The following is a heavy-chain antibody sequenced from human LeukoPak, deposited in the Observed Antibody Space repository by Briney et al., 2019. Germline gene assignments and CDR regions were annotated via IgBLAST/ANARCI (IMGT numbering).Heavy chain of an antibody. J-gene: IGHJ3*02. V-gene: IGHV3-23*01. CDR2: TDGSGDTT. CDR1: GFTFTNYG. Sequence: PGGTLRLSCAASGFTFTNYGMTWVRQPPGKGLEWVAATDGSGDTTYYADSVKGRFTISRDNSKNTLYLQMNSLRAEDTAVYYCAKRDGYNWRVEAFDIWGQGTMVTVSS. D-gene: IGHD5-24*01. CDR3: AKRDGYNWRVEAFDI.